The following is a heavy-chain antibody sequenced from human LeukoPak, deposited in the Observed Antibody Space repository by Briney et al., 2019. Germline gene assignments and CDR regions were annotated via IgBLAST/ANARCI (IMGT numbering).Heavy chain of an antibody. CDR1: GFTFSSYW. V-gene: IGHV3-7*01. Sequence: GGSLRLSCAASGFTFSSYWMSWVRQAPGKGLEWVANIKQDGSEKYYVDSVKGRFTISRDNAKNSLYLQMNSLRAEDTAVYYCAKYYDSSGYYSDDAFDIWGQGTMVTVSS. CDR3: AKYYDSSGYYSDDAFDI. CDR2: IKQDGSEK. J-gene: IGHJ3*02. D-gene: IGHD3-22*01.